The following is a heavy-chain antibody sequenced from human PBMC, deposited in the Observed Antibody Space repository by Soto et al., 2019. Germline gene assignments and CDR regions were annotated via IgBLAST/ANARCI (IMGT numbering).Heavy chain of an antibody. CDR3: ARDLRLDS. CDR1: GDSISKGGYY. Sequence: QVQLQESGPGLVKPSQTLSLTCTVSGDSISKGGYYWNRIRQRPGKGLEWIGYIYYSGSTYYNPSLKSRVTISIDTSVNQFFLMLTSVTAADTAVYHCARDLRLDSWGQGTLVTVSS. D-gene: IGHD2-21*02. V-gene: IGHV4-31*03. J-gene: IGHJ4*02. CDR2: IYYSGST.